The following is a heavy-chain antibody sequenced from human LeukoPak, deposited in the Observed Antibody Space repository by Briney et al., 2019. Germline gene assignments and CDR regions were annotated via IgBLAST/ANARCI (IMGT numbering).Heavy chain of an antibody. Sequence: ASVKVSCKASGYTFTSYYMHWVRQAPGQGLEWMGIINPSGGSTSYAQKFQGRVTMTRDTSTSTVYMELSSLRSEDTAVYYCARAGELDGRREGYYFDYWGQGTLVTVSS. V-gene: IGHV1-46*01. J-gene: IGHJ4*02. CDR2: INPSGGST. D-gene: IGHD3-16*01. CDR1: GYTFTSYY. CDR3: ARAGELDGRREGYYFDY.